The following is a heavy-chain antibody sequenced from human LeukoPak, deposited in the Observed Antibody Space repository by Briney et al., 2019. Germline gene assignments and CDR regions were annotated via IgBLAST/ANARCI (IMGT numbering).Heavy chain of an antibody. Sequence: ASVKVSCKASGYTFTGYYMHWVRQAPGQGLEWMGRINPNSGGTNYAQKFQGRVTMTEDTSTDTAYMELSSLRSEDTAVYYCATVWSGYHPFDYWGQGTLVTVSS. CDR1: GYTFTGYY. J-gene: IGHJ4*02. CDR2: INPNSGGT. D-gene: IGHD3-3*01. CDR3: ATVWSGYHPFDY. V-gene: IGHV1-2*06.